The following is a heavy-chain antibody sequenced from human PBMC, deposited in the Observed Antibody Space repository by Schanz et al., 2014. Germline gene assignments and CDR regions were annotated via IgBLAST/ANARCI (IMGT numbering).Heavy chain of an antibody. J-gene: IGHJ6*02. CDR2: VTTGGGA. CDR3: AKNWKDDQKVVRPGWSDGMDV. CDR1: ELTLSTHA. Sequence: LESGGTLVQPGGSLRLSCAGSELTLSTHAMTWVRQAPRKGLEWVSTVTTGGGAFYADSVKGRFTVSRDNSKNMLFLQMNSLRVEDTAIYYCAKNWKDDQKVVRPGWSDGMDVWGQGTTVTVSS. V-gene: IGHV3-23*01. D-gene: IGHD3-3*01.